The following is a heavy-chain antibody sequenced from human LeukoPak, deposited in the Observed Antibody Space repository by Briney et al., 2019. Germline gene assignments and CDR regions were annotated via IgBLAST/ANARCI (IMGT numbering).Heavy chain of an antibody. CDR1: GGSISSSNW. CDR2: IYHSGST. J-gene: IGHJ4*02. V-gene: IGHV4-4*02. Sequence: SGTLSLTCAVSGGSISSSNWWSWVRQPPGKGLEWIGEIYHSGSTNYNPSLKSRVTISVDTSKNQFSLKLSSVTAADTAVYYCASFDSRAARPGPIDYWGQGTLVTVSS. CDR3: ASFDSRAARPGPIDY. D-gene: IGHD6-6*01.